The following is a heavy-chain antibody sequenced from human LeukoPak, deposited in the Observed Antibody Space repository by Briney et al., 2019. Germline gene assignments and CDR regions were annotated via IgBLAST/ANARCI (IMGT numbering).Heavy chain of an antibody. J-gene: IGHJ4*02. CDR1: GGSISSGGYY. V-gene: IGHV4-61*02. Sequence: SETLSLTCAVSGGSISSGGYYWSWIRQPAGKGLEWIGRIYTSGSTNYNPSLKSRVTMSVDTSKNQFSLKLSSVTAADTAVYYCARDPSGPPSSWYKFDYWGQGTLVTVSS. D-gene: IGHD6-13*01. CDR2: IYTSGST. CDR3: ARDPSGPPSSWYKFDY.